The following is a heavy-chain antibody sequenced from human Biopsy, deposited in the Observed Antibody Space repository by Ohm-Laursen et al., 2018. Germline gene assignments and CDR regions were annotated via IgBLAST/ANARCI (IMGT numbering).Heavy chain of an antibody. CDR2: IYYSGTT. CDR1: GESIGTYY. Sequence: SDTLSLTCAVSGESIGTYYWSWIRQPPGKVMEWIASIYYSGTTHKNPSLKSRVTISVDTSQGLLSLDLSSVTAADTAVYYCARVRGGFLEWFDYWGQGTLVTVSS. D-gene: IGHD3-3*01. V-gene: IGHV4-59*07. J-gene: IGHJ5*01. CDR3: ARVRGGFLEWFDY.